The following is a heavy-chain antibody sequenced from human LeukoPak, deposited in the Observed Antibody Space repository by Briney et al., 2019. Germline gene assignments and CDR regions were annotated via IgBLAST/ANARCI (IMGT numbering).Heavy chain of an antibody. J-gene: IGHJ4*02. CDR3: AKDEEAYYDFWSGYSNGGYFDY. CDR1: GFTFSSYA. CDR2: ISGSGGST. Sequence: GGSLRLSCAASGFTFSSYAMSWVRQAPGKGLEWVSAISGSGGSTYYADSVKGRFTISRDSSKNTLYLQMNSLRAEDTAVYYCAKDEEAYYDFWSGYSNGGYFDYWGQGTLVTVSS. V-gene: IGHV3-23*01. D-gene: IGHD3-3*01.